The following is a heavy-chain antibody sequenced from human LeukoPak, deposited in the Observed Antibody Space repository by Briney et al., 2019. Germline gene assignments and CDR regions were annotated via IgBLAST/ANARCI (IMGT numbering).Heavy chain of an antibody. J-gene: IGHJ4*02. D-gene: IGHD5-24*01. V-gene: IGHV3-7*01. Sequence: GSLRLSCAGSGFTFSDYFMTWVRQAPGKGLEWEANVGPDGREKNYVGSVTGRFSIFKDNAGNSVYLEMNNLKTEDTAVYFCARYRDAVQTMGSNFDYWGQGTLVSVSS. CDR1: GFTFSDYF. CDR2: VGPDGREK. CDR3: ARYRDAVQTMGSNFDY.